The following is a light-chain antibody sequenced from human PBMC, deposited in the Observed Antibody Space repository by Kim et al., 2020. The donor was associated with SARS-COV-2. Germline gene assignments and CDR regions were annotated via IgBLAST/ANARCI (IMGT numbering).Light chain of an antibody. V-gene: IGKV3-20*01. CDR2: DTS. J-gene: IGKJ4*01. Sequence: CPGERATLSCRASASVSNTYVAWYQQKPGQAPRLLIYDTSSRATGIADRFSGSGSGADFTLTISRLEPEDFAVFYCQHYGSPTLTFGGGTKVDIK. CDR1: ASVSNTY. CDR3: QHYGSPTLT.